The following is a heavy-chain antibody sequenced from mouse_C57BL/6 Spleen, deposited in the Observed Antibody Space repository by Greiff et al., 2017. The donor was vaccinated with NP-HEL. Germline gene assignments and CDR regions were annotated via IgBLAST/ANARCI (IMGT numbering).Heavy chain of an antibody. J-gene: IGHJ2*01. D-gene: IGHD1-1*01. CDR3: ARERDYYGPLDY. V-gene: IGHV1-39*01. CDR2: INPNYGTT. CDR1: GYSFTDYN. Sequence: EVKLVESGPELVKPGASVKISCKASGYSFTDYNMNWVKQSNGKSLEWIGVINPNYGTTSYNQKFKGKATLTVDQSSSTAHMQLNSLTSEDSAVYYCARERDYYGPLDYWGQGTTLTVSS.